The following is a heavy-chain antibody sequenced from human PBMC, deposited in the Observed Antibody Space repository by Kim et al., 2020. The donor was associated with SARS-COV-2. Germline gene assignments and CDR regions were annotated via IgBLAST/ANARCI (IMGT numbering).Heavy chain of an antibody. Sequence: GGSLRLSCAASGFTFSSYEMNWVRQAPGKGLEWVSYISSSGSTIYYADSVKGRFTISRDNAKNSLYLQMNSLRAEDTAVYYCAREPPVPSGPYYDFWSGYSDYYYGMDVWDQGTTVTVSS. CDR2: ISSSGSTI. D-gene: IGHD3-3*01. J-gene: IGHJ6*02. CDR1: GFTFSSYE. V-gene: IGHV3-48*03. CDR3: AREPPVPSGPYYDFWSGYSDYYYGMDV.